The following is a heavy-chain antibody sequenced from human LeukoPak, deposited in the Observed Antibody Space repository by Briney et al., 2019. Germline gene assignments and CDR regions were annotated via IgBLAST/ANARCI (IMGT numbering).Heavy chain of an antibody. CDR1: GFTFSNAW. Sequence: GGSLRLSCVASGFTFSNAWMSWVRQAPGRGLEWVGRIKSKNDGGTTDYAAAVKGRFTISRDDSKNTLYLQMNSLKTEDTAVYYCTTYYDFWSGSMDNWFDPWGQGTLVTGSS. J-gene: IGHJ5*02. CDR3: TTYYDFWSGSMDNWFDP. CDR2: IKSKNDGGTT. V-gene: IGHV3-15*01. D-gene: IGHD3-3*01.